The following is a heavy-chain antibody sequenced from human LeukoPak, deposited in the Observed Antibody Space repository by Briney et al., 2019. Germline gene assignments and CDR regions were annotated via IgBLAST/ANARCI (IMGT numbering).Heavy chain of an antibody. V-gene: IGHV4-34*01. CDR3: VRNFDY. J-gene: IGHJ4*02. CDR1: GGSFSGHY. CDR2: INENGTA. Sequence: PSETLSLTCVVYGGSFSGHYWSWVRQPPGKGMEWIGDINENGTANYNPSLKTQVTISIDTSKNQFSLNLSSVTAADTAVYYCVRNFDYWGQGTLVTVSS.